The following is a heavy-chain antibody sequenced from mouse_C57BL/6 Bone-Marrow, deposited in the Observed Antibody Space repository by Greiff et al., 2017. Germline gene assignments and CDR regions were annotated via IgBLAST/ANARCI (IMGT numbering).Heavy chain of an antibody. J-gene: IGHJ3*01. V-gene: IGHV3-6*01. CDR2: ISYDGSN. CDR1: GYSITSGYY. D-gene: IGHD1-1*01. Sequence: EVQLQQSGPGLVKPSQSLSLTCSVTGYSITSGYYWNWIRQFPGNKLEWMGYISYDGSNNYNPSLKNRISITRDTSKNQFFLKLNSVTTEDTATYYCARRGGSSYYPWFAYWGQGTLVTVSA. CDR3: ARRGGSSYYPWFAY.